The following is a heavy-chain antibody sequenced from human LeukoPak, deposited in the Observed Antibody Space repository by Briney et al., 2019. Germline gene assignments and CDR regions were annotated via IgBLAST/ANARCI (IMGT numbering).Heavy chain of an antibody. CDR2: IWHDGSNK. CDR3: ARGYPGYLDV. V-gene: IGHV3-33*01. Sequence: PGGSLRLSCAASGFTFSTYGMYWVRQAPGKGLEWVALIWHDGSNKYYGDSVKGRFTISRDNSKNTLYLQMNSLRAEDTAVYYCARGYPGYLDVWGRGTTVTVSS. CDR1: GFTFSTYG. D-gene: IGHD2-2*02. J-gene: IGHJ6*03.